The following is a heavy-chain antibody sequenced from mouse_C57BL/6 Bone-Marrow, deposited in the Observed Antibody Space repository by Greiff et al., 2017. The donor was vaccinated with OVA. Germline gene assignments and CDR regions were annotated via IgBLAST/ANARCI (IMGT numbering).Heavy chain of an antibody. Sequence: LVEPGASVKISCKASGYAFSSSWMNWVKQRPGKGLEWIGRIYPGDGDTNYNGKFKGKATLTADKSSSTAYMQLSSLTSEDSAVYFCARKGGNGSSPFDYWGQGTTLTVSS. V-gene: IGHV1-82*01. CDR2: IYPGDGDT. D-gene: IGHD1-1*01. CDR1: GYAFSSSW. J-gene: IGHJ2*01. CDR3: ARKGGNGSSPFDY.